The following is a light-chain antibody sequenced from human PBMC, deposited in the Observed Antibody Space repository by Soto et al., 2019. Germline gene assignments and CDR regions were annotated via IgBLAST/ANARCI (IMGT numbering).Light chain of an antibody. V-gene: IGKV3-20*01. CDR3: KQYGSSPRT. Sequence: EIVLTQSPGTLSLSPGERATLSCRASQSVSSSYFAWYQQKPGQAPRLLIYGASSRATGIPDRFSGRGSGTDFTLTISRLEPEDFAVYYCKQYGSSPRTFGQGTKPEIK. CDR2: GAS. J-gene: IGKJ2*01. CDR1: QSVSSSY.